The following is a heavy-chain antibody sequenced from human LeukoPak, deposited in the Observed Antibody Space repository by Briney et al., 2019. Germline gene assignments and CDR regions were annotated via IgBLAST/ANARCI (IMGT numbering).Heavy chain of an antibody. CDR3: ARDLPPSITMVRGVNVYYGMDV. CDR2: ISSSGSTI. CDR1: GFTFSSYE. V-gene: IGHV3-48*03. D-gene: IGHD3-10*01. Sequence: GGSLRLSCAASGFTFSSYEMNWVRQAPGKGLEWGSYISSSGSTIYYADSVKGRFTISRDNAKTSLYLQMNSLRAEDTAVYYCARDLPPSITMVRGVNVYYGMDVWGQGTTVTVSS. J-gene: IGHJ6*02.